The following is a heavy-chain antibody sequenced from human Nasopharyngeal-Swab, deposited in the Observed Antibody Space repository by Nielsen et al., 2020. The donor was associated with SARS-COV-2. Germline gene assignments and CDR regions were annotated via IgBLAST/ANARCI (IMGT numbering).Heavy chain of an antibody. CDR3: ARDFGGYDYGGY. D-gene: IGHD5-12*01. Sequence: LSLTCAASGFTFSSYGMHWVRQAPGKGLEWVAVISYDGSNKYYADSVKSRFTISRDNSKNTLYLQMNSLRAEDTAVYYCARDFGGYDYGGYWGQGTLVTVSS. CDR1: GFTFSSYG. J-gene: IGHJ4*02. V-gene: IGHV3-30*03. CDR2: ISYDGSNK.